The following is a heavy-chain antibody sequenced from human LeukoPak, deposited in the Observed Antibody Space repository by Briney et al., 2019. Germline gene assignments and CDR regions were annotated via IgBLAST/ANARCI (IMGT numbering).Heavy chain of an antibody. CDR2: INHSGST. Sequence: SETLSLTCAVYGGPFSGYYWSWIRQPPGKGLEWIGEINHSGSTNYNPSLKNRVTISVDTSKNQFSLKLSSVTAADTAVYYCARHAYFDYWGQGTLVTVSS. CDR3: ARHAYFDY. J-gene: IGHJ4*02. V-gene: IGHV4-34*01. CDR1: GGPFSGYY.